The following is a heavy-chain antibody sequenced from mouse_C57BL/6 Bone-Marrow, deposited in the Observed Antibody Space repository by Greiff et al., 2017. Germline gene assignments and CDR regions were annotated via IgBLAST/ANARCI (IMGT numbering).Heavy chain of an antibody. J-gene: IGHJ2*01. D-gene: IGHD2-10*01. CDR2: IRSKSNNYAT. CDR1: GFSFNTYA. CDR3: VRAYYCNLDV. Sequence: EVQLVESGGGLVQPKGSLKLSCAASGFSFNTYAMNWVRQAPGKGLEWVARIRSKSNNYATYYADSVKDRFTISKDDSESMLYLQMNNVKTEDTAMYYCVRAYYCNLDVWGQGTTLTVSS. V-gene: IGHV10-1*01.